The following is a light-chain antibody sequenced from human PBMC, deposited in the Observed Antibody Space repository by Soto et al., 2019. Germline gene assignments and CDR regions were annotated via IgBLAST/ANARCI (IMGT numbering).Light chain of an antibody. CDR3: QQYNSYPLT. J-gene: IGKJ4*01. CDR1: QSISSW. V-gene: IGKV1-5*01. CDR2: DAS. Sequence: DIQMTQSPSTLSASVGDRVTITCRASQSISSWLAWYQQKPGKAPKLLIYDASSLESGVPSRFSGSGSGTEFTLAITSLQPVDFATYYCQQYNSYPLTFGGGTKVEIK.